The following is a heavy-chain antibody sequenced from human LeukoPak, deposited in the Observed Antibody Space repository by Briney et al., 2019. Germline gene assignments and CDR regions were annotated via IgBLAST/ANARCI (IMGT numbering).Heavy chain of an antibody. V-gene: IGHV3-33*01. CDR1: GFNLSTYG. CDR3: AAAYGEGWFDP. D-gene: IGHD4-17*01. J-gene: IGHJ5*02. Sequence: GGSLRLSCAASGFNLSTYGMHWVRQAPGKGREWVADIWYDGNNKFYADSVKGRFTISRDNSKNTVHLQMYSLRDEDTAVYYCAAAYGEGWFDPWGQGTQVTVSS. CDR2: IWYDGNNK.